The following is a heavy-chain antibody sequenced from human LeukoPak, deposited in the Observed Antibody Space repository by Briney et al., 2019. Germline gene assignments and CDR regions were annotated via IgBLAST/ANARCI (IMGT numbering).Heavy chain of an antibody. Sequence: PSETLSLTCAVYGGSFSGYYWSWIRQPPGKGLEWIGEINHSGSTNYNPSFKSRVTISVDTSKNQFSLKLSSVTAADTAVYYCARAPSITIFGVFDYWGQGTLVTVSS. CDR1: GGSFSGYY. CDR3: ARAPSITIFGVFDY. J-gene: IGHJ4*02. CDR2: INHSGST. D-gene: IGHD3-3*01. V-gene: IGHV4-34*01.